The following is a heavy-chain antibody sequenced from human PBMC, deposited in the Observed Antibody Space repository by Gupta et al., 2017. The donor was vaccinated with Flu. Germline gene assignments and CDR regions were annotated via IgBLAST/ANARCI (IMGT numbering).Heavy chain of an antibody. Sequence: KVSCKASGYTFMNYDISWVRQAPGQGLEWMGWMNPNSVITAYSQRFRGRITMTRNTSISTAYMELSGLMSEDTAVYYCAKSHSMDVWGQGTTGIVSS. CDR1: GYTFMNYD. CDR2: MNPNSVIT. J-gene: IGHJ6*02. CDR3: AKSHSMDV. V-gene: IGHV1-8*01.